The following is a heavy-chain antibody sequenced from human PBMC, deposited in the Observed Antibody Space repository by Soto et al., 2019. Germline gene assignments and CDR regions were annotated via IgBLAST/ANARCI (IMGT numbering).Heavy chain of an antibody. D-gene: IGHD6-25*01. CDR3: ARGFTATTTTFDY. Sequence: PSETLSLTCAVYGGSFSGYYWSWIRQPPGKGLEWIGEINHSGSTNYNPSLKSRVTISVDTSKNQFSLKLSSVTAADTAVYYCARGFTATTTTFDYWGQGTLVTVSS. J-gene: IGHJ4*02. CDR2: INHSGST. V-gene: IGHV4-34*01. CDR1: GGSFSGYY.